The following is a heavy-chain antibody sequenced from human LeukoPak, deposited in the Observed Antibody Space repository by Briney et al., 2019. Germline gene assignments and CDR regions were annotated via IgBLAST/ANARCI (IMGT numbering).Heavy chain of an antibody. D-gene: IGHD3-10*01. J-gene: IGHJ5*02. CDR2: IYHSGST. CDR1: GYSISSGYY. V-gene: IGHV4-38-2*02. Sequence: SETLSLTCTVSGYSISSGYYWGWIRQPPGEGLEWIGSIYHSGSTYYNPSLKSRVTISVDTSKNQFSLNLSSVTAADTAVYYCARGDITMVRGVRDNWFDPWGQGTLVTVSS. CDR3: ARGDITMVRGVRDNWFDP.